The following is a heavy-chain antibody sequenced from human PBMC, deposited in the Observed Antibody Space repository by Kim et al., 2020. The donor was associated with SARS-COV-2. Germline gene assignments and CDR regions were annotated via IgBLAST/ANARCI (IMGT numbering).Heavy chain of an antibody. Sequence: SYADPGKCRFTISRDNAKNTLYLQMNSLGAEDTAVYYCARGYSYYYYLDVWGKGTTVTVSS. V-gene: IGHV3-74*01. J-gene: IGHJ6*03. CDR3: ARGYSYYYYLDV.